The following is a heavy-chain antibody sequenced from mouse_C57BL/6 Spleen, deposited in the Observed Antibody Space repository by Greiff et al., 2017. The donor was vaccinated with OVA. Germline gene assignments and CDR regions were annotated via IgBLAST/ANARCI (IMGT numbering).Heavy chain of an antibody. Sequence: EVQGVESGGDLVKPGGSLKLSCAASGFTFSSYGMSWVRQTPDKRLEWVATISSGGSYTYYPDSVKGRYTISRDNAKNTLYLQMSSLKSENTAMYYCARHRDYYWYFDVWGTGTTVTVSS. CDR1: GFTFSSYG. CDR2: ISSGGSYT. J-gene: IGHJ1*03. V-gene: IGHV5-6*01. D-gene: IGHD2-4*01. CDR3: ARHRDYYWYFDV.